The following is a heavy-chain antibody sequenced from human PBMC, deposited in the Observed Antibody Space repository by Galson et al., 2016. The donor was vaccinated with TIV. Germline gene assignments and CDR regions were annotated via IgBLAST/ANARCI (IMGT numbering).Heavy chain of an antibody. CDR3: ARQSSAMFDS. J-gene: IGHJ5*01. Sequence: QSGAEVKKAGESLKISCKGFGFSFTSYWIAWVRQMPGKGLEFMGIIYPNDSETRYSPSFKGQVTMSADKSTNTASLQWSSLRASDTAFYSCARQSSAMFDSWGLGTLVTVSA. CDR2: IYPNDSET. CDR1: GFSFTSYW. V-gene: IGHV5-51*01.